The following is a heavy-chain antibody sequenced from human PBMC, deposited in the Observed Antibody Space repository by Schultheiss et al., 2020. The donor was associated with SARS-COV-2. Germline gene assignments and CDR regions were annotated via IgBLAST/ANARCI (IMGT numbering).Heavy chain of an antibody. CDR1: GGSISSYY. V-gene: IGHV4-34*01. D-gene: IGHD2-21*01. J-gene: IGHJ3*02. CDR2: INHSGST. CDR3: ARGIGGADAFDI. Sequence: SETLSLTCTVSGGSISSYYWSWIRQPPGKGLEWIGEINHSGSTNYNPSLKSRVTISVDTSKNQFSLKLSSVTAADTAVYYCARGIGGADAFDIWGQGTMVTVSS.